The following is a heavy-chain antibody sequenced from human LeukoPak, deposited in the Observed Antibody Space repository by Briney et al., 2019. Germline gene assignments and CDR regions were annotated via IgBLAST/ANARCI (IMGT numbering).Heavy chain of an antibody. CDR1: GFTFSTYA. CDR2: ISSSGGTT. D-gene: IGHD7-27*01. V-gene: IGHV3-23*01. CDR3: ARAERTGRFDY. Sequence: GGSLRLSCAASGFTFSTYAVSWVRQAPGKGLEWVSAISSSGGTTYYADSVKGRFSISRDNSKNTLYLQMNSLRAEDTAVYYCARAERTGRFDYWGQGTLVTVSS. J-gene: IGHJ4*02.